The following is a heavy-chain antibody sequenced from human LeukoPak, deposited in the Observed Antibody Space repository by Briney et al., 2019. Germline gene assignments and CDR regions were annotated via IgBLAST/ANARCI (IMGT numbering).Heavy chain of an antibody. Sequence: GGSLRLSCAASGFSFNKCGMHWVRQAPVKGLEWVAFIRYDGRNKNYAESVKGRFTISRDNSKNTLYLQLNSLRPEDTAVYYCAKDVLFFGEFINWFDSWGQGTLVTVSS. D-gene: IGHD3-10*01. CDR2: IRYDGRNK. CDR3: AKDVLFFGEFINWFDS. J-gene: IGHJ5*01. CDR1: GFSFNKCG. V-gene: IGHV3-30*02.